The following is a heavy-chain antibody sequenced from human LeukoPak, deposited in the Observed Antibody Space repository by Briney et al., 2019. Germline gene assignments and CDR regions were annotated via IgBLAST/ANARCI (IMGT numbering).Heavy chain of an antibody. CDR3: ARGPCESGWGIDY. CDR1: GGSISSSSYY. CDR2: IYYSGST. V-gene: IGHV4-39*07. D-gene: IGHD7-27*01. J-gene: IGHJ4*02. Sequence: SETLSLTCTVSGGSISSSSYYWGWIRQPPGKGLEWIGSIYYSGSTYYNPSLKSRVTISVDTSKNQFSLKLSSVTAADTAVYYCARGPCESGWGIDYWGQGTLVTVSS.